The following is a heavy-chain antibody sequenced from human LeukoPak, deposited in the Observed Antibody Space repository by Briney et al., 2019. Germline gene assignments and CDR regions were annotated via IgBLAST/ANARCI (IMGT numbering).Heavy chain of an antibody. D-gene: IGHD1-26*01. V-gene: IGHV4-39*01. CDR2: IYYSGST. CDR3: ARRPRWRIVGATNWFDP. J-gene: IGHJ5*02. CDR1: GGSISSSSYY. Sequence: SETLSLTCTVSGGSISSSSYYWGWLRQPPGKGLEWIGSIYYSGSTYYNPSLKSRVTISVDTSKNQFSLKLSSVTAADTAVYYCARRPRWRIVGATNWFDPWGQGTLVTVSS.